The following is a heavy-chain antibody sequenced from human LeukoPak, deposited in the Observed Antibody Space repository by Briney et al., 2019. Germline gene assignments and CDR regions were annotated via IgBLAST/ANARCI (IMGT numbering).Heavy chain of an antibody. Sequence: PGESLKISCKGSGYSFSSYWIAWVRQMPGKGLEWMGIIYPGDSDTTYSPSFQGQVTISADKSISTAYLQWNSLKASDTAMYFCARRRSSTLIDYRGQGTLVTVSS. CDR3: ARRRSSTLIDY. D-gene: IGHD3-10*01. CDR2: IYPGDSDT. J-gene: IGHJ4*02. V-gene: IGHV5-51*01. CDR1: GYSFSSYW.